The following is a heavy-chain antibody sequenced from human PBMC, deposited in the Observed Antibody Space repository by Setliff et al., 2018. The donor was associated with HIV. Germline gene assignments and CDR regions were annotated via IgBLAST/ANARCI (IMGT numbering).Heavy chain of an antibody. J-gene: IGHJ4*02. CDR3: AHRRSGNLFDY. CDR2: IHRNGDR. Sequence: SGPTLVNPAQTLTLTCSFPGISLTTNEVGVGWIRQPPGKALEWLGLIHRNGDRRYTPSLRRRLTITRDTSKNQVVLTMTNMDPVDTATYYCAHRRSGNLFDYWGQGTLVTVSS. D-gene: IGHD1-1*01. CDR1: GISLTTNEVG. V-gene: IGHV2-5*01.